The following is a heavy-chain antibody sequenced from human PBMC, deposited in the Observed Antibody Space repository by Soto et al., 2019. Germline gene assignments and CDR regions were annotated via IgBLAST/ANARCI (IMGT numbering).Heavy chain of an antibody. V-gene: IGHV4-34*01. CDR1: GGSFSGYY. J-gene: IGHJ6*02. Sequence: PSETLSLTCAVYGGSFSGYYWSWIHQPPGKGLEWIGEINHSGSTNYNPSLKSRVTISVDTSKNQFSLKLSSVTAADTAVYYCARLMVYAVRYYYYGTDVWGQGTTVTVSS. CDR3: ARLMVYAVRYYYYGTDV. CDR2: INHSGST. D-gene: IGHD2-8*01.